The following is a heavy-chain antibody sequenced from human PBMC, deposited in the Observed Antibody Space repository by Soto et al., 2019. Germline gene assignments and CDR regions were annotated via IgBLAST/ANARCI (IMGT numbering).Heavy chain of an antibody. CDR1: GYRLSHYY. D-gene: IGHD5-12*01. CDR2: VNPSDGRA. Sequence: QVDLVQSGAEVKKPGASVKMSCKSSGYRLSHYYMHWVRQAPGQGLEWMGIVNPSDGRANYARKFQGRVTMNWDTSTTTLYREVNSLRSDDTAIYYCARAELIVAGQAFASWCQGTLVTVSS. J-gene: IGHJ4*02. CDR3: ARAELIVAGQAFAS. V-gene: IGHV1-46*01.